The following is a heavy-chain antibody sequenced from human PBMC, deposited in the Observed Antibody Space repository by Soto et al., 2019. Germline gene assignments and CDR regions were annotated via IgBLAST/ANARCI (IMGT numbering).Heavy chain of an antibody. CDR2: ISSSGSTI. D-gene: IGHD5-18*01. J-gene: IGHJ6*02. V-gene: IGHV3-11*01. Sequence: QVQLVESGGGLVKPGGSLRLSCAASGFTFSDYYMSWIRQAPGKGLEWVSYISSSGSTIFYADSVKGRFTISRDNAKNCLYLHRNSLRSEDAAVYYWAGGAAMAYGMDVWGQGTTVTVSS. CDR1: GFTFSDYY. CDR3: AGGAAMAYGMDV.